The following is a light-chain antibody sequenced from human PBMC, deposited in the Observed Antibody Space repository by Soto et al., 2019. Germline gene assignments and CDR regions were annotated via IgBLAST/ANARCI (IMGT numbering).Light chain of an antibody. CDR1: QSISSY. CDR2: AAS. Sequence: DIQMTQSPSSLSASVGDRVTITCRASQSISSYLNWYQQKPGKAPKLLIYAASSLQSGVPSRFSGSGSGTDFTLTISGLQPEDFANYYCQQSYSTPPWTLGQGTKVDIK. CDR3: QQSYSTPPWT. V-gene: IGKV1-39*01. J-gene: IGKJ1*01.